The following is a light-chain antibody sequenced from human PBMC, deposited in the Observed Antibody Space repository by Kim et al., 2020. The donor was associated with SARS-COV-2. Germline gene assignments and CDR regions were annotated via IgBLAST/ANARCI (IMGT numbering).Light chain of an antibody. CDR1: ERVFSSY. J-gene: IGKJ1*01. Sequence: PGETAPLSCRASERVFSSYSALSQHQPGQAPRLLIYAASNRPTGIPDRFSGSRSVTDFTLIISRLEAEESAVYYCQPDGSSRLRFGQGTKVDI. CDR2: AAS. V-gene: IGKV3-20*01. CDR3: QPDGSSRLR.